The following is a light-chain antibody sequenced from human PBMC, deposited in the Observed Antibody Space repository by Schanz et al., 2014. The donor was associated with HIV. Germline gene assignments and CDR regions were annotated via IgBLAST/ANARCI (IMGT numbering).Light chain of an antibody. Sequence: QSVLTQPPSASGTPGQRVTISCSGSSPNIGSNTVNWYQQLPGTAPKLLIYSNNQWPSGVPDRFSGSKSGTSASLAITGLQAEDESDYDCQSSDNMVSGVVFGGGTKLTVL. CDR1: SPNIGSNT. V-gene: IGLV1-44*01. CDR3: QSSDNMVSGVV. CDR2: SNN. J-gene: IGLJ2*01.